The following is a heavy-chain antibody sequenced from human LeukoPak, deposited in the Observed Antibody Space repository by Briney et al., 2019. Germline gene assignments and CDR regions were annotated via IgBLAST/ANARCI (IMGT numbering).Heavy chain of an antibody. CDR3: ARADIVVVPAAADAFDI. V-gene: IGHV4-30-4*08. D-gene: IGHD2-2*01. Sequence: SQTLSLTCTVSGGSISSGDYYWRWIRQPPGKGLEWIGYIYYSGSTYYNPSLKSRVTISVDTSKNQFSLKLSSVTAADAAVYYCARADIVVVPAAADAFDIWGQGTMVTVSS. CDR2: IYYSGST. J-gene: IGHJ3*02. CDR1: GGSISSGDYY.